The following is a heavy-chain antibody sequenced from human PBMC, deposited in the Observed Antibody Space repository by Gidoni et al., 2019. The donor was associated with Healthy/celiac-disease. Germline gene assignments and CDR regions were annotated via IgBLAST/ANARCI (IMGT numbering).Heavy chain of an antibody. V-gene: IGHV5-51*01. CDR2: IYPGDSDT. Sequence: EVQLVQSGAEVKKPGESLKISCKGSGYSFTSYWIGWVRQMPGKGLEWMGIIYPGDSDTRYSPSFQGQVTISADKSISTAYLQWSSLKASDTAMYYCASPGRYCGGDCQRAPADDAFDIWGQGTMVTVSS. J-gene: IGHJ3*02. CDR1: GYSFTSYW. CDR3: ASPGRYCGGDCQRAPADDAFDI. D-gene: IGHD2-21*01.